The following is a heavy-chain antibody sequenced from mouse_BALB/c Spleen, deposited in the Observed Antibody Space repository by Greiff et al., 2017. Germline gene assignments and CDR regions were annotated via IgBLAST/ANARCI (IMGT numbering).Heavy chain of an antibody. CDR1: GFTFSSYT. J-gene: IGHJ4*01. V-gene: IGHV5-6-4*01. CDR3: TRDRKGHAMDD. Sequence: EVKLVESGGGLVKPGGSLKLSCAASGFTFSSYTMSWVRQTPEKRLEWVATISSGGSYTYYPDSVKGRFTISRDNAKNTLYLQMSSLKSEDTAMYYCTRDRKGHAMDDWGQGTSVTVSS. CDR2: ISSGGSYT.